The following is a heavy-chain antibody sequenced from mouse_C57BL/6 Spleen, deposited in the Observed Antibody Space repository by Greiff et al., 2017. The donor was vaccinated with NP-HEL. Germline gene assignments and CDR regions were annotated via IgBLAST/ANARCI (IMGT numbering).Heavy chain of an antibody. J-gene: IGHJ4*01. CDR1: GFTFSDYG. D-gene: IGHD1-1*01. Sequence: VQLKESGGGLVKPGGSLKLSCAASGFTFSDYGMHWVRQAPEKGLEWVAYISSGSSTIYYADTVKGRFTISRDNAKNTLFLQMTSLRYEDTAMYYCARPGATVVATRAMDYWGQGTSVTVSS. V-gene: IGHV5-17*01. CDR3: ARPGATVVATRAMDY. CDR2: ISSGSSTI.